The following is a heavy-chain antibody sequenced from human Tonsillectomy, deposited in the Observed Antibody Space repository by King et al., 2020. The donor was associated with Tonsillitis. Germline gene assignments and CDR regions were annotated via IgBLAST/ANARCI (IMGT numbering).Heavy chain of an antibody. CDR2: INSDGSST. CDR1: GFTFGTYC. Sequence: VQLVESGGGLVQPGGSLRLSCAASGFTFGTYCMHWVRQAPGKGLVWVSRINSDGSSTSYADSVKGRFTISRDNAKNTLYLQMTSLRAEDTAVYYCARGTVASAGTPYYYYGMDVWGQGTTVTVSS. J-gene: IGHJ6*02. V-gene: IGHV3-74*01. CDR3: ARGTVASAGTPYYYYGMDV. D-gene: IGHD6-19*01.